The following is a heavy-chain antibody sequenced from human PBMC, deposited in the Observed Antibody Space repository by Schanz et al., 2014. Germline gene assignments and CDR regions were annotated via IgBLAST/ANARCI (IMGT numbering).Heavy chain of an antibody. D-gene: IGHD2-21*02. CDR2: INQSGTT. Sequence: QVQLQQWGAGLLKPSETLSLTCAVYGGSFSSNYWSWIRQPPGKGLEWIGEINQSGTTNYNPSLKSRVTISVETMKNQMTLNVISAAAADTAWENCARERGRGDGAGDIWGQGTMVTVSS. CDR1: GGSFSSNY. CDR3: ARERGRGDGAGDI. J-gene: IGHJ3*02. V-gene: IGHV4-34*02.